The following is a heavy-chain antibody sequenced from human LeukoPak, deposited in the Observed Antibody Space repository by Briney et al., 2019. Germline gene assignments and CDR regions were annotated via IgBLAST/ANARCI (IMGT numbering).Heavy chain of an antibody. D-gene: IGHD3-22*01. CDR2: MNSDGSRT. J-gene: IGHJ4*02. V-gene: IGHV3-74*01. CDR3: ARVQTYYYDSSGYSPSDY. CDR1: GFTFSSYW. Sequence: PGGSLRLSCAASGFTFSSYWMHWVRQAPGKGLVWVSRMNSDGSRTTYADSVKGRFTISRDNAKNSLYLQMNSLRAEDTAVYYCARVQTYYYDSSGYSPSDYWGQGTLVTVSS.